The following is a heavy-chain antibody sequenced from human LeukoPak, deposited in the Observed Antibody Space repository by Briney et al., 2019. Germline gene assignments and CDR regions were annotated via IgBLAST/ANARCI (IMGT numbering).Heavy chain of an antibody. CDR1: GGSISSSSYY. V-gene: IGHV4-39*01. Sequence: SETLSLTCTVSGGSISSSSYYWGWIRQPPGKGLEWIGSIYYSGSTYYNPSLKSRVTISVDTSKNQFSLRLSSVTAADTAVYYCARHVNGDYANYFDYWGQGTLVTVSS. D-gene: IGHD4-17*01. J-gene: IGHJ4*02. CDR2: IYYSGST. CDR3: ARHVNGDYANYFDY.